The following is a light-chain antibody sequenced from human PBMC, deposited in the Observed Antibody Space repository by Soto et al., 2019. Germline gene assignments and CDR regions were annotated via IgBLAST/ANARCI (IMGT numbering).Light chain of an antibody. V-gene: IGLV2-14*01. J-gene: IGLJ2*01. CDR1: SSDIGAYKY. CDR3: SSDRSTSTLV. Sequence: QSALTQPASVSGSPGQSVTISCTGTSSDIGAYKYVSWYQHPPGKSPRLMIYEVSNRPSGVSNRFSASKCGTTASLTISGLQADDAAYYYCSSDRSTSTLVFGGGTQLTVL. CDR2: EVS.